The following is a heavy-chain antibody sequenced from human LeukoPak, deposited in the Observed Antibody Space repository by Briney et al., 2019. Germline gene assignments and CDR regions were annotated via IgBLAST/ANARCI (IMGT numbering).Heavy chain of an antibody. V-gene: IGHV3-11*01. Sequence: GGSLRFSCAASGFSFSDHYISWVRQAPGKVLEWIAYISSSGSTEFYADSVKGRFTISRDNAKSSLDLQMNSLRAEDAALYYCARGGSVGATGYFDYWGQGTLVTVSS. D-gene: IGHD1-26*01. CDR3: ARGGSVGATGYFDY. CDR1: GFSFSDHY. CDR2: ISSSGSTE. J-gene: IGHJ4*02.